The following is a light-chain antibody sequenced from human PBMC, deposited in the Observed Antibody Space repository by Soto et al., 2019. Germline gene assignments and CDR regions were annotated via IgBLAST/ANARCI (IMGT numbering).Light chain of an antibody. CDR3: QQYANSTIT. V-gene: IGKV3-20*01. CDR2: GVS. Sequence: EIVLTQSPGTLSWSPGERATLSCGASQSVSSKSLAWYHQKPGQAPRLLIYGVSSRASGIPERFFGSGSGTDFTLTINRLQPEDFAVYYCQQYANSTITFGQGTRLEIK. CDR1: QSVSSKS. J-gene: IGKJ5*01.